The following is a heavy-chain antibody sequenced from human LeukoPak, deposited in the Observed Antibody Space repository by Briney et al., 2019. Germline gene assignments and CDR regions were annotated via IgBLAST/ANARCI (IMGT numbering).Heavy chain of an antibody. D-gene: IGHD5-24*01. J-gene: IGHJ4*02. V-gene: IGHV4-59*01. CDR3: ARDYSVRGGSGYDH. Sequence: ASETLSLTCTVSGDSLNNYYWGWLRQPPGKGLEWIGYMYSIGTTNYNPSLRRRVGISVDTAKNQFSLNLNSVTAADTAVYYCARDYSVRGGSGYDHWGQGTLVTVSS. CDR2: MYSIGTT. CDR1: GDSLNNYY.